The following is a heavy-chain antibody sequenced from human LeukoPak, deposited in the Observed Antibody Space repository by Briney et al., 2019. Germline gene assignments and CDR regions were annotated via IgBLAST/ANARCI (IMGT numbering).Heavy chain of an antibody. CDR3: ARVPSRIAAAGKGWFDP. Sequence: SETLSLTCAVYGGSFSGYYWSWIRQPPGKGLEWIGEINHSGSTNYNPSLKSRVTISVDTSKNQFSLKLSSVTAADTAVYYCARVPSRIAAAGKGWFDPWGQGTLVTVSS. D-gene: IGHD6-13*01. J-gene: IGHJ5*02. V-gene: IGHV4-34*01. CDR2: INHSGST. CDR1: GGSFSGYY.